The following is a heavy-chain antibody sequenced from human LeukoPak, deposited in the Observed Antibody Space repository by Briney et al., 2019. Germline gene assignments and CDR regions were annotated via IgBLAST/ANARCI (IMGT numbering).Heavy chain of an antibody. D-gene: IGHD4-17*01. Sequence: PGGSLRLSCAASGFTFSIHAMTWVRQAPGKGLEWVSAISGGGSSTYYADSVKGRFTVSRDNSENTPYLQMNSLRAEDTAVYYCANEIRPNDYWGQGTQVTVSS. CDR3: ANEIRPNDY. CDR1: GFTFSIHA. CDR2: ISGGGSST. V-gene: IGHV3-23*01. J-gene: IGHJ4*02.